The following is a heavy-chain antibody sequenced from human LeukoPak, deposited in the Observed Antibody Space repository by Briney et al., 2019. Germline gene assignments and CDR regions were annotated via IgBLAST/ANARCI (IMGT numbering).Heavy chain of an antibody. J-gene: IGHJ4*02. V-gene: IGHV4-61*01. D-gene: IGHD3-22*01. Sequence: SETLSLTCFVSGGSFSSGSYYWSWIRQPPGKGLEWIGYIYYSGSTNYNPSLKSRVTISVDTSKNQFSLKLSSVTAADTAVYYCARDPSGYFNYWGQGTLATVSS. CDR1: GGSFSSGSYY. CDR3: ARDPSGYFNY. CDR2: IYYSGST.